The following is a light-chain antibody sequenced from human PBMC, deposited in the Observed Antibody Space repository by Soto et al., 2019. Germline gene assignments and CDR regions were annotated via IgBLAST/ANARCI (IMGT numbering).Light chain of an antibody. CDR2: AAS. CDR3: QQYYSYPQA. V-gene: IGKV1-8*01. Sequence: IQMTQYPSYLSSSFRDRVTITCRASQGISTYLAWYQQKPGKAPKLLIYAASTLQSGVPSRFSGSGSGTDFTLTISCLKSEDFATYYCQQYYSYPQAFGQGTRLEIK. CDR1: QGISTY. J-gene: IGKJ5*01.